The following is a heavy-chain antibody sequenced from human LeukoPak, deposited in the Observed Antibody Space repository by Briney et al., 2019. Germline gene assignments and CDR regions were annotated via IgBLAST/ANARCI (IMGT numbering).Heavy chain of an antibody. CDR1: GGSIRSDDYY. D-gene: IGHD4-17*01. V-gene: IGHV4-61*08. J-gene: IGHJ3*02. CDR2: IHHSGIT. Sequence: SETLSLTCTVSGGSIRSDDYYWSWIRQRPGNGLEWIGYIHHSGITHYNPSLKSRVTISVDTSKNQFSLKLSSVTAADTAVYYCASIYGDAFDIWGQGTMVTVSS. CDR3: ASIYGDAFDI.